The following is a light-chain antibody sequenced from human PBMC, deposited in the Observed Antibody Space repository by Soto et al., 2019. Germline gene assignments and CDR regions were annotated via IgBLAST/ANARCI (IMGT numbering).Light chain of an antibody. V-gene: IGLV2-14*01. Sequence: QSALTQPASVSGSPGQSITISCTGTSSDVGGYNYVSWYQQHPGTSPKLMIYEVSNRPSGVSNRFSGSKSGNTASLIISGPQAEHEGDYYCSSYSARSTLVFGGGTKLTVL. J-gene: IGLJ3*02. CDR3: SSYSARSTLV. CDR1: SSDVGGYNY. CDR2: EVS.